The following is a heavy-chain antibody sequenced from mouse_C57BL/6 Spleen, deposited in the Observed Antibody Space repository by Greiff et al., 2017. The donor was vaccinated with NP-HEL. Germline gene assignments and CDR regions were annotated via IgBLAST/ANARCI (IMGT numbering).Heavy chain of an antibody. CDR2: IYPGDGDT. V-gene: IGHV1-80*01. CDR1: GYAFSSYW. Sequence: VQLQQSGAELVKPGASVKISCKASGYAFSSYWMNWVKQRPGKGLEWIGQIYPGDGDTNYNGKFKGKATLTADKSSSTAYMQLSSLTSEYSAVYFCARAGYYGSSPDYWGQGTTLTVSS. J-gene: IGHJ2*01. D-gene: IGHD1-1*01. CDR3: ARAGYYGSSPDY.